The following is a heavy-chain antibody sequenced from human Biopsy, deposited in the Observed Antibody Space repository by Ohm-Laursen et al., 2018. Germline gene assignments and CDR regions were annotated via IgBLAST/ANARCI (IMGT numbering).Heavy chain of an antibody. V-gene: IGHV1-69*06. D-gene: IGHD3-9*01. CDR3: ATKLTGYFHH. Sequence: SVKVSCNVPEGTFSNYGVNWVRQAPGQGPEWLGGNIPILGTGNYAHQFQDRVTVVADTSTSTATMELRSLRSDDTAVYYCATKLTGYFHHWGQGTLVIVSS. CDR1: EGTFSNYG. CDR2: NIPILGTG. J-gene: IGHJ1*01.